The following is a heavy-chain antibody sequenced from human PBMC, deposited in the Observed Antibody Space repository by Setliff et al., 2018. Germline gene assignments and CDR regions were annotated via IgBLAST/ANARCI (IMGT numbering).Heavy chain of an antibody. D-gene: IGHD6-13*01. J-gene: IGHJ5*02. Sequence: VKVSCKASGGTFSSYAISWVRQAPGQGLEWMGGIIPIFGTANYAQKFQGRVTITADESTSTAYMELSSLRSEDTAVYYCARGHEYSSSWYWFDPWGQGTLVTVSS. CDR3: ARGHEYSSSWYWFDP. CDR1: GGTFSSYA. V-gene: IGHV1-69*13. CDR2: IIPIFGTA.